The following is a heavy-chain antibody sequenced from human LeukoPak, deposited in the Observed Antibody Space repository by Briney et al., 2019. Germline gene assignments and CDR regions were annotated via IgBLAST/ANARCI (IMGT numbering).Heavy chain of an antibody. CDR2: IYYSGST. Sequence: PSQTLSLTCTVSGGSISSGGYYWSWIRQHPGKGLEWIGYIYYSGSTYYNPSPKSRVTISVDTSKNQFSLKLSSVTAADTAVYYCASGSSSSGGMDVWGQGTTVTVSS. CDR1: GGSISSGGYY. CDR3: ASGSSSSGGMDV. D-gene: IGHD6-13*01. V-gene: IGHV4-31*03. J-gene: IGHJ6*02.